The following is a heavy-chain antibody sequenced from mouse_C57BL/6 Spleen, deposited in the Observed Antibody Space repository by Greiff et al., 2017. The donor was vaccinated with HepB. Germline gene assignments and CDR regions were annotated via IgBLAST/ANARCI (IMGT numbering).Heavy chain of an antibody. V-gene: IGHV1-26*01. CDR2: INPNNGGT. CDR3: ARGRELYYFDY. D-gene: IGHD4-1*01. J-gene: IGHJ2*01. Sequence: EVQLQQSGPELVKPGASVKISCKASGYTFTDYYMNWVKQSHGKSLEWIGDINPNNGGTSYNQKFKGKATLTVDKSSSTAYMELRSLTSEDSAVYYCARGRELYYFDYWGQGTTLTVSS. CDR1: GYTFTDYY.